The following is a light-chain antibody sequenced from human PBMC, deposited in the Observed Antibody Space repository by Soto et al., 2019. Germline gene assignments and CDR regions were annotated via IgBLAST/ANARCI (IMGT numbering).Light chain of an antibody. V-gene: IGKV1D-12*01. Sequence: DIPMTQSPSSLSASVGDRVTITCRANQGITSWLAWYQQKPGQAPKLLIYAASILQNGVPSRFSGSGSGTDFTLTISSLQPEDFATYYCQQANNFPLTFGGGTKVEIK. CDR2: AAS. J-gene: IGKJ4*01. CDR1: QGITSW. CDR3: QQANNFPLT.